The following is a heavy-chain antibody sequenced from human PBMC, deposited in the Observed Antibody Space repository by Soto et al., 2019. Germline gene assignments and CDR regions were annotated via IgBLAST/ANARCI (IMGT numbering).Heavy chain of an antibody. CDR1: GYTFTSYY. CDR2: INPSGCST. Sequence: GKVSCKASGYTFTSYYMHWVRQGPRQGLEWKGIINPSGCSTSYAQKFQGRVTMTRDTSTSTVYMELSILRSEDTAVYYCSRGAYCSGGSCYLFDYWGQGTLVTVSS. CDR3: SRGAYCSGGSCYLFDY. J-gene: IGHJ4*02. D-gene: IGHD2-15*01. V-gene: IGHV1-46*03.